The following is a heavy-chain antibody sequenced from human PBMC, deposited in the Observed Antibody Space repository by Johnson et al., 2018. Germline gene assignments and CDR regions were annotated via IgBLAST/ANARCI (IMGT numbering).Heavy chain of an antibody. D-gene: IGHD4-17*01. CDR2: ISYAGSYK. CDR1: GFTFSNYG. CDR3: ARADYGDYSGYFQH. V-gene: IGHV3-30*03. J-gene: IGHJ1*01. Sequence: QVQLVQSGGGVVQXGRSLRLSCAASGFTFSNYGMHWVRQAPGKGLEWVALISYAGSYKYYADSVKGRFTISRDNSKNTLYLQMNSLRAEDTAVYYCARADYGDYSGYFQHWGQGTLVTVSS.